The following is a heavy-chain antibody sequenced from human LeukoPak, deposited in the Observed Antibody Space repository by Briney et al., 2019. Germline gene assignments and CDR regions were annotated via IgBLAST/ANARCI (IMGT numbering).Heavy chain of an antibody. D-gene: IGHD6-13*01. Sequence: SETLSLTCAVSGYSINSGYYWGWIRQPTGKGLEWIGSIYHSGSTYYNPSLKSRVTISVDRSKSQFSLRLSSVTAADTAVYYCATLAAAGRFDYWGQGTLVTVSS. CDR3: ATLAAAGRFDY. CDR1: GYSINSGYY. V-gene: IGHV4-38-2*01. J-gene: IGHJ4*02. CDR2: IYHSGST.